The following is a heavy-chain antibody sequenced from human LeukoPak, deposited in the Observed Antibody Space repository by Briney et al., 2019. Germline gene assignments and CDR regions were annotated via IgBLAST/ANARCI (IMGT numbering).Heavy chain of an antibody. D-gene: IGHD3-10*01. J-gene: IGHJ4*02. CDR2: IYHSGST. V-gene: IGHV4-4*02. CDR3: ARVPSGSGNDHMGLGY. Sequence: SGTLSLTCAVSGGSISSSNWSSWVRQPPGKGLEWIGEIYHSGSTNYNPSLKSRVTISVDKSKNQFSLKLSSVTAADTAVYYCARVPSGSGNDHMGLGYWGQGTQVTVSS. CDR1: GGSISSSNW.